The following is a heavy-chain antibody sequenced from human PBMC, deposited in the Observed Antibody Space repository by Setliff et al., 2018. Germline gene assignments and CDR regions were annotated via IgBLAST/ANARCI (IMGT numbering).Heavy chain of an antibody. V-gene: IGHV3-64*04. CDR3: VRDLHWGFDY. CDR2: IGPNGGST. Sequence: PGGSLRLSCSASGFTFNTYTMHWVRQAPGKGLEYVSSIGPNGGSTSYADSVKGRFTISRDNVKNSLFLQMNSLRAEDTAVYYCVRDLHWGFDYWGLGTLVTVSS. CDR1: GFTFNTYT. D-gene: IGHD7-27*01. J-gene: IGHJ4*02.